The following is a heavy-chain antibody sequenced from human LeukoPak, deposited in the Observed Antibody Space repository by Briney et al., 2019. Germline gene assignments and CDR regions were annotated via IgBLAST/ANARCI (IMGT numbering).Heavy chain of an antibody. CDR2: IYYTGST. CDR3: ARVRPYYDSSGEYWFFDL. Sequence: SETLSLTCTVSGGSISTYYWNWIRQSPGKGLEWIGYIYYTGSTNYNPSLKSRVTISVDTPKNQFSLRLSSVTAADTAVFYCARVRPYYDSSGEYWFFDLWGRGILVTVSS. V-gene: IGHV4-59*01. CDR1: GGSISTYY. J-gene: IGHJ2*01. D-gene: IGHD3-22*01.